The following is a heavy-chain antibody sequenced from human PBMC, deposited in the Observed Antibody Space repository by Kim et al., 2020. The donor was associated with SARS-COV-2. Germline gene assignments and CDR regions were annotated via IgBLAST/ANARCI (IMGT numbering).Heavy chain of an antibody. Sequence: ASVKVSCKASGYTFSNYGITWVRQAPGQGLEWMGWISGYNGKTDFAQKLEGRVTMTTDTSTSTAYMELRSLRSDDTAVYYCARDNSGHDIVPGYYDNWGQ. CDR2: ISGYNGKT. D-gene: IGHD5-12*01. V-gene: IGHV1-18*01. CDR3: ARDNSGHDIVPGYYDN. CDR1: GYTFSNYG. J-gene: IGHJ4*02.